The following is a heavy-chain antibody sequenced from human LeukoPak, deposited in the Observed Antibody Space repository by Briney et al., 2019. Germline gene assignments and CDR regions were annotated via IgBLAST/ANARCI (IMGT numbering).Heavy chain of an antibody. V-gene: IGHV5-51*01. D-gene: IGHD3-10*01. CDR3: ATGSYSDYFDY. Sequence: AESLKISCKGSGYSFTNYWIDWVRQMPGKGLEWMGIIYPGDSDTRYSPSFQGQVSISADKSISTAYLQWSSLKASDTAMYYCATGSYSDYFDYWGQGTLVTVSS. CDR2: IYPGDSDT. J-gene: IGHJ4*02. CDR1: GYSFTNYW.